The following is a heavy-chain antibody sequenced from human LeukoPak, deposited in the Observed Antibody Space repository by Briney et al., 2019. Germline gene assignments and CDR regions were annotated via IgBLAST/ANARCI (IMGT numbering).Heavy chain of an antibody. J-gene: IGHJ4*02. D-gene: IGHD3-22*01. Sequence: PGGSLRLSCAASGFTFSIYWMTWVRHGLGKGREWAANIKQAGSEKYYVDSLRGRFSISRDNVKNSLFLQMSSLSAEDTAVYYCARCPYDSTGYYSVPSHLDYWGQGTLVTVSS. CDR2: IKQAGSEK. CDR3: ARCPYDSTGYYSVPSHLDY. CDR1: GFTFSIYW. V-gene: IGHV3-7*01.